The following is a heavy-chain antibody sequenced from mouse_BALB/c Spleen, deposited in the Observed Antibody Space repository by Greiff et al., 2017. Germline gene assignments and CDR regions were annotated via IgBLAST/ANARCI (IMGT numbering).Heavy chain of an antibody. CDR1: GFNIKDTY. J-gene: IGHJ2*01. V-gene: IGHV14-3*02. D-gene: IGHD2-3*01. Sequence: VQLQQSGAELVKPGASVKLSCTASGFNIKDTYMHWVKQRPEQGLEWIGRIDPANGNTKYDPKFQGKATITADTSSNTAYLQLSSLTSEDTAVYYCARERRWLLPFDYWGQGTTLTVSS. CDR3: ARERRWLLPFDY. CDR2: IDPANGNT.